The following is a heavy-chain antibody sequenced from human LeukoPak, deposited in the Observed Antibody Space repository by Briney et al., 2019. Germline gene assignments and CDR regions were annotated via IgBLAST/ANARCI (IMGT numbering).Heavy chain of an antibody. CDR2: IGWNSGSI. CDR3: AKDLMGTHGYGMDV. D-gene: IGHD1-1*01. J-gene: IGHJ6*02. CDR1: GFTLDDYA. Sequence: GGSLRLSCAASGFTLDDYAMHWVRQAPGKGLEWVSGIGWNSGSIGYADSVKGRFTISRDNAKNPLYLQMNSLRAEDTALYYCAKDLMGTHGYGMDVWGQGTTVTVSS. V-gene: IGHV3-9*01.